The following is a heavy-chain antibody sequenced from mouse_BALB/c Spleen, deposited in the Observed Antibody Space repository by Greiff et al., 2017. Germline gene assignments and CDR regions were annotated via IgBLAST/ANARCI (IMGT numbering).Heavy chain of an antibody. CDR2: INPSTGYT. CDR1: GYTFTSYW. V-gene: IGHV1-7*01. J-gene: IGHJ4*01. CDR3: ARSRAYYYGSSYGGYYAMDY. Sequence: VQLQQSGAELAKPGASVKMSCKASGYTFTSYWMHWVKQRPGQGLEWIGYINPSTGYTEYNQKFKDKATLTADKSSSTAYMQLSSLTSEDSAVYSCARSRAYYYGSSYGGYYAMDYWGQGTSVTVSS. D-gene: IGHD1-1*01.